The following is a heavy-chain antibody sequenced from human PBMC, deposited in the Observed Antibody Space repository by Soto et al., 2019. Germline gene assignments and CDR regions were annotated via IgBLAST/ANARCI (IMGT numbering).Heavy chain of an antibody. D-gene: IGHD2-21*02. J-gene: IGHJ3*02. V-gene: IGHV6-1*01. CDR2: TYYRSKWYN. CDR3: ARDRSVVTSFSHAFDI. CDR1: GDSVSSNSAA. Sequence: SQTLSLTCAISGDSVSSNSAAWNWIRQSPSRGLEWLGRTYYRSKWYNDYAVSVKSRITINPDTSKNQFSLQLNSVTPEDTAVYYCARDRSVVTSFSHAFDIWGQGTMVTVSS.